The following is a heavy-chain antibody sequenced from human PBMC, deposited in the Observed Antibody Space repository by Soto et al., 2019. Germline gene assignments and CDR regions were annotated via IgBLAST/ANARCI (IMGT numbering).Heavy chain of an antibody. J-gene: IGHJ3*02. D-gene: IGHD6-13*01. Sequence: GGSLRLSCAASGFTVSSNYMSWVRQAPGKGLEWVSVIYSGGSTYYADSVKGRFTISRHNSKNTLYLQMNSLRAEDTAVYYCASIAAAGTVSYAFDIWGQGTMVTVSS. CDR1: GFTVSSNY. CDR2: IYSGGST. V-gene: IGHV3-53*04. CDR3: ASIAAAGTVSYAFDI.